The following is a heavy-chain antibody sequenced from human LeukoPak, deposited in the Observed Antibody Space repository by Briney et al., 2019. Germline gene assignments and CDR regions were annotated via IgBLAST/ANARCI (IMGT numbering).Heavy chain of an antibody. J-gene: IGHJ4*02. CDR1: GYTFTREG. Sequence: ATASLSCTASGYTFTREGISWVREAPGPRPKGLGWISAYNGNTNYAQKLQGRVTMTTDTSTSTAYMELRSLRSDDTAVYYCARFRAGVGEPYGDYWGQGTLVTVSS. V-gene: IGHV1-18*01. CDR3: ARFRAGVGEPYGDY. CDR2: ISAYNGNT. D-gene: IGHD3-10*01.